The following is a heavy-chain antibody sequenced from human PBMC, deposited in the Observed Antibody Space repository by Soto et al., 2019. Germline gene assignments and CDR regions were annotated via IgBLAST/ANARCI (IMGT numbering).Heavy chain of an antibody. Sequence: ASVKVSCKASGYTFTGYYMHWVRQAPGQGLEWMGWINPNSGGTNYAQKFQGRVTMTRDTSISTAYMELSRLRSDDTAVYYCARDPGSRSFPGDHYYYYGMDVWGQGTTVTVSS. CDR3: ARDPGSRSFPGDHYYYYGMDV. CDR1: GYTFTGYY. D-gene: IGHD6-6*01. J-gene: IGHJ6*02. V-gene: IGHV1-2*02. CDR2: INPNSGGT.